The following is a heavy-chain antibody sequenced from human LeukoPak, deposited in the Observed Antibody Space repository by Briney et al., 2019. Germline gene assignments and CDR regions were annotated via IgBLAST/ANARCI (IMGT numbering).Heavy chain of an antibody. CDR3: ARAAHGGNLDY. CDR2: IGTAGDT. J-gene: IGHJ4*02. CDR1: GFTFSSYD. Sequence: GGSLRLSCAASGFTFSSYDMHWVRQATGKGLGWVSAIGTAGDTYYPGSVKGRFTISRENAKNSLYLQMNRLRAGDTPVYYCARAAHGGNLDYWGQGTLVTVSS. D-gene: IGHD4-23*01. V-gene: IGHV3-13*04.